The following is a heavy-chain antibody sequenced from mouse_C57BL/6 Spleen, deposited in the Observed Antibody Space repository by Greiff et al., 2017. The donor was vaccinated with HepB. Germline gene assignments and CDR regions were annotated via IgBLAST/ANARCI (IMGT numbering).Heavy chain of an antibody. CDR2: ISSGSSTI. D-gene: IGHD2-4*01. CDR3: ARHYDYVWFAY. Sequence: EVKLLESGGGLVKPGASLKLSCAASGSTFSDYGMHWVRQAPEKGLEWVAYISSGSSTIYYADTMKGRFTISRDNAKNTLFLQMTSLRSEDTAMYCCARHYDYVWFAYWGQGTLVTVSA. J-gene: IGHJ3*01. V-gene: IGHV5-17*01. CDR1: GSTFSDYG.